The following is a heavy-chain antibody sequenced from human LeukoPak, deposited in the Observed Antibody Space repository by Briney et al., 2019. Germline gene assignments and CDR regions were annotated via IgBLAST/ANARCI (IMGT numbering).Heavy chain of an antibody. Sequence: PGGSLRLSCAASGFTFSSYSMNWVRQALGKGLEWVSSISSSSSYIYYADSVKGRFTISRDNAKNSLYLQMNSLRAEDTAVYYCARHTSDYYDSSGYYEPGAFDIWGQGTMVTVSS. CDR2: ISSSSSYI. D-gene: IGHD3-22*01. V-gene: IGHV3-21*01. CDR3: ARHTSDYYDSSGYYEPGAFDI. CDR1: GFTFSSYS. J-gene: IGHJ3*02.